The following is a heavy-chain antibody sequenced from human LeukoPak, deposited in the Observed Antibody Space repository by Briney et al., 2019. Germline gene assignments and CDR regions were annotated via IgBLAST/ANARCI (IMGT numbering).Heavy chain of an antibody. CDR3: AGGRTDIVVVPATLRNYYFDY. D-gene: IGHD2-2*01. V-gene: IGHV1-69*06. CDR2: IMPMFGKA. J-gene: IGHJ4*02. Sequence: ASVKVSCKASGGTFSSYDISWVRQAPGQGLEWMRGIMPMFGKANYAQKFQGRVTTTADKATSTAYMELSSLRSEDTAVYYCAGGRTDIVVVPATLRNYYFDYWGQGTLVTVSS. CDR1: GGTFSSYD.